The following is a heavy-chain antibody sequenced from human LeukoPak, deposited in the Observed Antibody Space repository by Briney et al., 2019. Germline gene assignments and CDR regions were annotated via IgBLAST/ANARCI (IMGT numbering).Heavy chain of an antibody. Sequence: GASLRLSCAASGFTFSNYAMSWARQAPGKGLEWVSANTGSGGNTYYADSVKGRFTISRDNSKNTVFLQMNSLRAEDTAVYYCAKWGDYDVLTGYYVSDYWGQGTLVTVSS. J-gene: IGHJ4*02. V-gene: IGHV3-23*01. CDR3: AKWGDYDVLTGYYVSDY. CDR2: NTGSGGNT. CDR1: GFTFSNYA. D-gene: IGHD3-9*01.